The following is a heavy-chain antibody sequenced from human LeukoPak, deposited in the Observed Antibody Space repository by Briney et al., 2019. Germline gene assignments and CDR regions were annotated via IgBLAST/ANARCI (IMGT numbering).Heavy chain of an antibody. J-gene: IGHJ6*03. CDR2: INAYNENT. D-gene: IGHD1-26*01. CDR3: ARGGSYWADYYYYMDV. Sequence: ASVTVSCKASGYTFTSYGISWVRQAPGKGLEWMGWINAYNENTNYAQNLQGRFTMTTDTSTSTAYMELRSLRSDDTAVYYCARGGSYWADYYYYMDVWGKGTTVIISS. V-gene: IGHV1-18*01. CDR1: GYTFTSYG.